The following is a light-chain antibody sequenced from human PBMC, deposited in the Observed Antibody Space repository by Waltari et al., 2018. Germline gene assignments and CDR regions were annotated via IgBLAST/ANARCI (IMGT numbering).Light chain of an antibody. V-gene: IGLV1-44*01. J-gene: IGLJ2*01. Sequence: QSVLTQPSSASGTPGQRVTISCSGSSSNIGSNSVSWYQQFPGTAPKLLIYIDNQRPPGVPARFSGSKSGTSASLAISGLQSEDEADYYCAAWDDSLNGSVAFGGGTKLTVL. CDR1: SSNIGSNS. CDR2: IDN. CDR3: AAWDDSLNGSVA.